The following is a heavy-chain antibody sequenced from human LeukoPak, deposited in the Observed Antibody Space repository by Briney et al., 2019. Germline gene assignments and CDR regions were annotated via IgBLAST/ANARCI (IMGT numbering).Heavy chain of an antibody. CDR3: ARISLRNFWSGYSYYYYGMDV. Sequence: SETLSLTCTVSGGSISTYYWSWIRQPPGKGLEWIGYISFTGTTNYNPSLKSRVTISVDTSKNQFSLNLSSVTAADTAVYYCARISLRNFWSGYSYYYYGMDVWGQGTTVTVSS. V-gene: IGHV4-59*01. D-gene: IGHD3-3*01. J-gene: IGHJ6*02. CDR2: ISFTGTT. CDR1: GGSISTYY.